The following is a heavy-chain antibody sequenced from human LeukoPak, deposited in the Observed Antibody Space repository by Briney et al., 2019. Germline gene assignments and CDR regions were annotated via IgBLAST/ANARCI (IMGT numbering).Heavy chain of an antibody. D-gene: IGHD6-13*01. Sequence: SETLSLTCTVSGGSISSDFWSWIRQPPGQGLEWIGYIHSSGRIDYNPSLKSRVTISVDTFQDQFSLRLTSVTAADTALYYCVRHHVSWTDWYFDLWGRGTLVIVSS. CDR3: VRHHVSWTDWYFDL. J-gene: IGHJ2*01. CDR2: IHSSGRI. V-gene: IGHV4-59*08. CDR1: GGSISSDF.